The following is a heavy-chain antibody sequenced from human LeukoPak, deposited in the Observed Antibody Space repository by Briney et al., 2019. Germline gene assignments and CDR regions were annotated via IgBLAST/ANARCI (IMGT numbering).Heavy chain of an antibody. CDR2: ISVSSST. D-gene: IGHD1-26*01. Sequence: GGSLRLSCAASGFTFSSYAMSWVRQAPGKGLEWVSGISVSSSTYYADSVRGRFTISRDNSKNTLFLQMNSLRAEDTAVYYCAKVRGYSGSYPVDYWGQGTLVTVSS. CDR3: AKVRGYSGSYPVDY. V-gene: IGHV3-23*01. CDR1: GFTFSSYA. J-gene: IGHJ4*02.